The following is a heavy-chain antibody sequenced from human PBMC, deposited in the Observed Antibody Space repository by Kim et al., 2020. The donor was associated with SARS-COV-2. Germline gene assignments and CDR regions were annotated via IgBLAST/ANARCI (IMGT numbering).Heavy chain of an antibody. J-gene: IGHJ6*02. CDR2: INSDGSST. CDR3: ARDYYDSSGYYRYYYYGMDV. D-gene: IGHD3-22*01. CDR1: GFTFSSYW. V-gene: IGHV3-74*01. Sequence: GGSLRLSCAXSGFTFSSYWMHWVRQAPGKGLVWVSRINSDGSSTSYADSVKGRFTISRDNAKNTLYLQMNSLRAEDTAVYYCARDYYDSSGYYRYYYYGMDVWGQGTTVTVSS.